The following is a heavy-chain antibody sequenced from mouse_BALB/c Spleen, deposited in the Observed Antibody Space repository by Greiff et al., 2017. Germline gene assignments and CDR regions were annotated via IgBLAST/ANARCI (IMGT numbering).Heavy chain of an antibody. CDR3: ARQGNDGYAMDY. V-gene: IGHV5-12-2*01. Sequence: EVKLVESGGGLVQPGGSLKLSCAASGFTFSSYTMSWVRQTPEKRLEWVAYISNGGGSTYYPDTVKGRFTISRDNAKNTLYLQMSSLKSEDTAMYYCARQGNDGYAMDYWGQGTSVTVSS. J-gene: IGHJ4*01. CDR2: ISNGGGST. CDR1: GFTFSSYT. D-gene: IGHD2-12*01.